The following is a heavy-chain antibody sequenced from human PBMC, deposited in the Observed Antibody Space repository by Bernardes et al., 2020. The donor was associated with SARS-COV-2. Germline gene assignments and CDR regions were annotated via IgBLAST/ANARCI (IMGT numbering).Heavy chain of an antibody. Sequence: SETLSLTCAVSGGSITSGGYSWSWIRQPPGKGLEWIGHIYHSGTTYYSPSLKSRVTMSADRSKNQFSLKLTSVTAADTAVYYCASSKTTILRGVIITSVFDYWGQGTLVTVSS. V-gene: IGHV4-30-2*01. CDR1: GGSITSGGYS. D-gene: IGHD3-10*01. CDR3: ASSKTTILRGVIITSVFDY. J-gene: IGHJ4*02. CDR2: IYHSGTT.